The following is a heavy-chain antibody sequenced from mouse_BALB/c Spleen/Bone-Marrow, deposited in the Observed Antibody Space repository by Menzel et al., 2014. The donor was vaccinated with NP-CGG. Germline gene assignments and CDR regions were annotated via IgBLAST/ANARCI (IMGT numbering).Heavy chain of an antibody. CDR1: GYAFTNYL. D-gene: IGHD2-2*01. CDR2: INPGSGGT. V-gene: IGHV1-54*03. J-gene: IGHJ2*01. Sequence: QVQLQQSGAELVRPGTSVKVSCKASGYAFTNYLIEWVKQRPGQSLEWIGVINPGSGGTNYNEKFKGKATLTADNSSNTAYMHLSSLTSDDSAVYFCARGGHGSYWGQGTTLTVSS. CDR3: ARGGHGSY.